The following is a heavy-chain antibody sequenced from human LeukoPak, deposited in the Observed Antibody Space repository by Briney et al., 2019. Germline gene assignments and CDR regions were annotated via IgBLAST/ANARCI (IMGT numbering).Heavy chain of an antibody. CDR2: INPNSGGT. D-gene: IGHD6-13*01. CDR1: GYTFTGYY. CDR3: ARLIAAAGSRVFDY. V-gene: IGHV1-2*02. J-gene: IGHJ4*02. Sequence: ASVKVSCKASGYTFTGYYMHWVRQAPGRGLEWMGWINPNSGGTNYAQKFQGRVTMTRDTSISTAYMELSRLRSDDTAVYYCARLIAAAGSRVFDYWGQGTLVTVSS.